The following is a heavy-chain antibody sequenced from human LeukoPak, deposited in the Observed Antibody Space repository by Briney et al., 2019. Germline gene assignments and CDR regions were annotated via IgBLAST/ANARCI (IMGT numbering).Heavy chain of an antibody. CDR1: GFTFSSYA. J-gene: IGHJ4*02. CDR3: ANGDALYFDY. Sequence: GGSLRLSRAASGFTFSSYAMSWVRQAPGKGLEWVSAISGSGGSTYYADSVKGRFTISRDNSKNTLYLQMNSLGAEDTAVYYCANGDALYFDYWGQGTLVTVSS. CDR2: ISGSGGST. V-gene: IGHV3-23*01. D-gene: IGHD3-16*01.